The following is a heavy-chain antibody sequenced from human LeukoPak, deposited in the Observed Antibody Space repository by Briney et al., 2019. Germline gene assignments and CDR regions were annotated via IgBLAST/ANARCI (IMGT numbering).Heavy chain of an antibody. D-gene: IGHD3-16*02. J-gene: IGHJ4*02. Sequence: SETLSLTCTVSGGSISSSSYFWGWIRQPPGKGLEWIGSILYSGSTYYNPSLKSRVTISVDTSKKQFSLKLSSVTAADTAVYYCARGESYYFDYWGQGTLVTVSS. CDR2: ILYSGST. CDR1: GGSISSSSYF. CDR3: ARGESYYFDY. V-gene: IGHV4-39*07.